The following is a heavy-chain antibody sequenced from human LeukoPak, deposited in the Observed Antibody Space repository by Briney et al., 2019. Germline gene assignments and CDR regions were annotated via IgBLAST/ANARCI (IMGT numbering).Heavy chain of an antibody. CDR2: ISAYNGNT. J-gene: IGHJ4*02. CDR3: ARDGRFGELFDY. CDR1: GYTFTSYD. Sequence: ASVKVSCKASGYTFTSYDINWVRQATGQGLEWMGWISAYNGNTNYAQKFQDRVTMTTDTSTSTAYMELRSLRSDDTAVYYCARDGRFGELFDYWGQGTLVTVSS. D-gene: IGHD3-10*01. V-gene: IGHV1-18*01.